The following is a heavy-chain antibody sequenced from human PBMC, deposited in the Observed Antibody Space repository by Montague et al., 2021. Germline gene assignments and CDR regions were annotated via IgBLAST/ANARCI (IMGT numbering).Heavy chain of an antibody. Sequence: SLRLSCAASGFTFRSYWMHWVRQAPGKGLVWVSRIKSDGLIAIYADSVKGRFTISRDNAKDTLHLQKNSLRAEDTATYYCARGGLRNYYSYMDVWGKGTTVTVSS. D-gene: IGHD3-16*01. CDR2: IKSDGLIA. CDR1: GFTFRSYW. J-gene: IGHJ6*03. V-gene: IGHV3-74*01. CDR3: ARGGLRNYYSYMDV.